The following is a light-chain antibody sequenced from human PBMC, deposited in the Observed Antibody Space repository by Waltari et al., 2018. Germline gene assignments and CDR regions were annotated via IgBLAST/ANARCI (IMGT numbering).Light chain of an antibody. CDR1: SSDVGGFDP. Sequence: QSALTQPASVSGSPGQSITISCTGTSSDVGGFDPVSWYQHHPGKAPKVIIYDGSKRPSGFSKRFAGSKSGNTASLIISGLQADDEAEYYCVSYTTISTWVFGGGTKLTVL. V-gene: IGLV2-14*03. CDR3: VSYTTISTWV. J-gene: IGLJ3*02. CDR2: DGS.